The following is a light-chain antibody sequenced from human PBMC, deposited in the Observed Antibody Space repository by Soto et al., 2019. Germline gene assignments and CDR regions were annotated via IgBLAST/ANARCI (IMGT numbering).Light chain of an antibody. Sequence: DIQMTQSPSSVSASVGDRVTIACRASQDIASWLAWYQQKPGKAPKLLIHAASSLQRGVPSRFSGSGSGTDFTLTISSLQPEDFATYFCQQTNSILPLTFGGGTKVDIK. CDR3: QQTNSILPLT. V-gene: IGKV1-12*01. CDR2: AAS. J-gene: IGKJ4*01. CDR1: QDIASW.